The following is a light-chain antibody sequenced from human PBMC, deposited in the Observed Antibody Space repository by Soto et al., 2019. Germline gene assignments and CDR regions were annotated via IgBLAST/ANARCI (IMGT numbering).Light chain of an antibody. CDR1: NSDVGSYNF. CDR3: CSYAGSGTYV. CDR2: EGN. Sequence: QSVLTQCASVSGSPGQSITISCAGTNSDVGSYNFVSWLQQHAGKAPKLMIYEGNKRPSGVSNRFSGSKSSNTASLTISGLQTEDEADYYCCSYAGSGTYVFGTGNKVTVL. J-gene: IGLJ1*01. V-gene: IGLV2-23*01.